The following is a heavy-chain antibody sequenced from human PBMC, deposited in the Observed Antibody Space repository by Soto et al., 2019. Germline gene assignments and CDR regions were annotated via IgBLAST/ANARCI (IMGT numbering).Heavy chain of an antibody. D-gene: IGHD4-4*01. V-gene: IGHV1-18*01. CDR3: YSTAYDGFDL. J-gene: IGHJ3*01. Sequence: QAQMAQSATEVKKPGASVKVSCKTSGYSFTKYGINWVRQAPGQGLEWMGWVSTYNGNTNYAQKFQGRVTVTADTTQTTAYIELTSLRSDDTAIYCCYSTAYDGFDLWGQGTLLTVSS. CDR1: GYSFTKYG. CDR2: VSTYNGNT.